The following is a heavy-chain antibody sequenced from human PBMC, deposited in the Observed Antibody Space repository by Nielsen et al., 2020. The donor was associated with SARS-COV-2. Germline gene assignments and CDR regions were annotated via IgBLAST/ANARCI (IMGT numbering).Heavy chain of an antibody. Sequence: ASVKVSCKASGYTFTSYGISWVRQAPGQGLEWMRWISAYNGNTNYAQKLQGRVTMTTDTSTSTAYMELRSLRSDDTAVYYCARVGGAYSGYDFPFDYWGQGTLVTVSS. CDR3: ARVGGAYSGYDFPFDY. J-gene: IGHJ4*02. V-gene: IGHV1-18*01. CDR2: ISAYNGNT. D-gene: IGHD5-12*01. CDR1: GYTFTSYG.